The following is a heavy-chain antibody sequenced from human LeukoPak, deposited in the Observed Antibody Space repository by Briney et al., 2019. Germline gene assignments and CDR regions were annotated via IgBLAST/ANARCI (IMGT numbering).Heavy chain of an antibody. CDR3: ARVNYYGSGSYYRYYYYMDV. Sequence: SETLSLTCAVYGGSFSGYYGSWIRQPPGKGLEWIEEINHSGSTNYNPSLKSRVTISVDTSKNQFSLKLSSVTAADTAVYYCARVNYYGSGSYYRYYYYMDVWGKGTTVTVSS. V-gene: IGHV4-34*01. J-gene: IGHJ6*03. D-gene: IGHD3-10*01. CDR1: GGSFSGYY. CDR2: INHSGST.